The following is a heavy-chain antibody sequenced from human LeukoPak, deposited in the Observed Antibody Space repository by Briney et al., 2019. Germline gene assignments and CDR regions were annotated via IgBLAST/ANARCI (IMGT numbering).Heavy chain of an antibody. CDR3: ARRYHGSGYTIGYFFDY. Sequence: SETLSLTCTVSGDSISRRNYYWGWIRQPPGKGLEWIGSAYYTGGTSYNPSLKSRVTISVDTSKNQFSLKLSSVAAADTAVYYCARRYHGSGYTIGYFFDYWGQGTLVTVSS. CDR1: GDSISRRNYY. CDR2: AYYTGGT. D-gene: IGHD3-22*01. J-gene: IGHJ4*02. V-gene: IGHV4-39*01.